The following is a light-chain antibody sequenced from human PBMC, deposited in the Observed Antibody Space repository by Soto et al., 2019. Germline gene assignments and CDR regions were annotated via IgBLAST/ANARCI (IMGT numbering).Light chain of an antibody. J-gene: IGKJ2*01. V-gene: IGKV3-20*01. CDR3: QQCGGSPLYS. Sequence: DIVLTQSPGTLSLSPGERATLCCRASQTVDSNYFAWYQQKHGQAPRLVIDGSTRRAPGVPDRFSGSGSGTDFTLTISRLDPEDFAVYFCQQCGGSPLYSFGQGTKVDIK. CDR1: QTVDSNY. CDR2: GST.